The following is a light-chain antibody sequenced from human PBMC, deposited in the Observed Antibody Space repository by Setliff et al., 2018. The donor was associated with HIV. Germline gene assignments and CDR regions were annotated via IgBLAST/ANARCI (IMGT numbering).Light chain of an antibody. CDR1: SSNIGAGYD. V-gene: IGLV1-40*01. Sequence: QSVLTQPPSVSGAPGQRVTISCTGSSSNIGAGYDVHWYQQLPGTAPKLLIYGNSNRTSGVPDQFSGSKSGTSASLAITGLQAEDEADYYCQSYDSSLSGYVFGTGTKVTV. CDR3: QSYDSSLSGYV. J-gene: IGLJ1*01. CDR2: GNS.